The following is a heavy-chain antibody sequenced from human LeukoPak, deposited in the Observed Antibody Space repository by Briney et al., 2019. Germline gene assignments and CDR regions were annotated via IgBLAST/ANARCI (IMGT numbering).Heavy chain of an antibody. V-gene: IGHV3-7*01. CDR2: IKQDGSEK. CDR3: ARELNGYGYYFFDY. Sequence: PGGSLRLSCAASGLTLSAYWMSWFRQAPWKGLEWVANIKQDGSEKIYVGSVKGRFTISRDNAKNSLYLQMNGLGAEDTAVYYCARELNGYGYYFFDYWGPGTLVTVSS. CDR1: GLTLSAYW. D-gene: IGHD3-16*01. J-gene: IGHJ4*02.